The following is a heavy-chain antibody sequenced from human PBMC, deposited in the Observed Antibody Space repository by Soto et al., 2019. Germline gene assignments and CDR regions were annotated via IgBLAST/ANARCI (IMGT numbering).Heavy chain of an antibody. CDR1: GFTFSSYS. V-gene: IGHV3-21*01. D-gene: IGHD6-19*01. J-gene: IGHJ4*02. Sequence: EVQLVESGGGLVKPGGSLRLSCAASGFTFSSYSMNWVRQAPGKGLEWVSSISSSSSYIYYADSVKGRFTISRDNAKNSLYLQMNSRRAEDTGVYYCARGGGLSSIAVAGTVGFDYWGQGTLVTVSS. CDR3: ARGGGLSSIAVAGTVGFDY. CDR2: ISSSSSYI.